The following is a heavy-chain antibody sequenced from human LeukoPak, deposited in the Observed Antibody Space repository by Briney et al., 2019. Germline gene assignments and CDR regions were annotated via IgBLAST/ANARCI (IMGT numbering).Heavy chain of an antibody. CDR3: ARDKVAGWIRGGYYYGMDV. CDR2: INHSGST. V-gene: IGHV4-34*01. Sequence: SETLSLICAVYGGSFSGYYWSWIRQPPGKGLEWIGEINHSGSTNYNPSLKSRVTISVDTSKNQFSLKLSSVTAADTAVYYCARDKVAGWIRGGYYYGMDVWGQGTTVTVSS. J-gene: IGHJ6*02. D-gene: IGHD6-19*01. CDR1: GGSFSGYY.